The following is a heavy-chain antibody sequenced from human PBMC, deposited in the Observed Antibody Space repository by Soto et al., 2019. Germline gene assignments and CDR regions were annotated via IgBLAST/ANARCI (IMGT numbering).Heavy chain of an antibody. CDR3: VLWVRGIINY. CDR2: SRTRADTYAT. J-gene: IGHJ4*02. CDR1: GITFSDHD. D-gene: IGHD3-10*01. Sequence: EVQLVESGGGLVQPGGSLRLSCAISGITFSDHDIDWVRHAAGKGLEWLGRSRTRADTYATDYAASVKGRFTFSRDDSKSSLSLQMRSLKTGDTAMYYCVLWVRGIINYWGQGTLVTVSS. V-gene: IGHV3-72*01.